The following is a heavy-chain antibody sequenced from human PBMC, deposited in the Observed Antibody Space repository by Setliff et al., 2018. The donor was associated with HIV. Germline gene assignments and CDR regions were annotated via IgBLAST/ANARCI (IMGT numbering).Heavy chain of an antibody. CDR3: ARVEAKVRGATYGMDV. J-gene: IGHJ6*02. D-gene: IGHD3-10*01. V-gene: IGHV4-59*11. Sequence: LSLTCSVSGATISRHFWSWIRQSPGKGLEWIGTIYDSGVTKYNPSLQIRIRVSVDTSKSHLSLSLTPVTPADTAVYYCARVEAKVRGATYGMDVWGQGTTVTVSS. CDR2: IYDSGVT. CDR1: GATISRHF.